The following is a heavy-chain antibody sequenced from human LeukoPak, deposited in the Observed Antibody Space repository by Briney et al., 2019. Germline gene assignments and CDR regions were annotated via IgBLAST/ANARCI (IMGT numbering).Heavy chain of an antibody. J-gene: IGHJ3*02. Sequence: GRTLRLSCAASGFSFSKYGMHWVRQAPGKGLEWVAVIWYDGSNKYYADSVKGRVTISRDNSKNTLYLQMNSLRAEDTAVYYCARGTFYGGNSPFAFDIWGQGTMVTVSS. CDR3: ARGTFYGGNSPFAFDI. V-gene: IGHV3-33*01. CDR2: IWYDGSNK. CDR1: GFSFSKYG. D-gene: IGHD4-23*01.